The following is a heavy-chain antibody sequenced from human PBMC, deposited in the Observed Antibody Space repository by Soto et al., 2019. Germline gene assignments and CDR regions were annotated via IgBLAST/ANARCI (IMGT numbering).Heavy chain of an antibody. J-gene: IGHJ5*02. V-gene: IGHV4-59*01. Sequence: QVQLQESGPGLVKPSETLSLTCTVSGGSISSYYWSWIRQPPGKGLEWIGYIYYSGSTNYNPSLMSRVTISVDTSKNQFSLKLSSVTAADTAVYYCARDRSSGSYNWFDPWGQGTLVTVSS. CDR3: ARDRSSGSYNWFDP. CDR2: IYYSGST. CDR1: GGSISSYY. D-gene: IGHD6-19*01.